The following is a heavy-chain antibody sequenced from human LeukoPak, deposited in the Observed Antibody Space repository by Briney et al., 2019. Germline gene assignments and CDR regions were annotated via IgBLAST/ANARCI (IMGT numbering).Heavy chain of an antibody. CDR1: GLTFSSYA. J-gene: IGHJ4*02. Sequence: GGSLRLSCAASGLTFSSYAMSWVRQAPGKGLEWVSTISGSGGSTYYADSVKGRFIISRDNSKNTLYLQMNSLRAEDTAVYSCARQIVIGNAYYYFDYWGQGILVTVSS. V-gene: IGHV3-23*01. CDR2: ISGSGGST. CDR3: ARQIVIGNAYYYFDY. D-gene: IGHD1-1*01.